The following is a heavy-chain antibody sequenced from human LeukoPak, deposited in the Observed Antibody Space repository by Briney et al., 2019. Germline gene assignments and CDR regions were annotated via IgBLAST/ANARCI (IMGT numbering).Heavy chain of an antibody. V-gene: IGHV3-74*01. CDR1: GFNFRDAA. J-gene: IGHJ4*02. D-gene: IGHD1-26*01. CDR2: INSDGSST. Sequence: PGGSLRLSCAASGFNFRDAAMTWVRQAPGKGLVWVSRINSDGSSTSYADSVKGRFTISRDNAKNTLYLQMNSLRAEDTSVYYCARDRNTGSSYENLFEYWGQGSLVTVSS. CDR3: ARDRNTGSSYENLFEY.